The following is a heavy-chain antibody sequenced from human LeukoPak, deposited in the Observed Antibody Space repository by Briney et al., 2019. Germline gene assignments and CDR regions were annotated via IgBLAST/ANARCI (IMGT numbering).Heavy chain of an antibody. Sequence: GGSLRLSCAASGFTFSSYSMNWVRQAPGKGLEWVSSISSSSSYIYYADSVKSRFTISRDNAKNSLYLQMNGLRAEDTAVYYCARGSSSLASSDYWGQGTLVTVSS. D-gene: IGHD6-13*01. V-gene: IGHV3-21*01. CDR2: ISSSSSYI. CDR3: ARGSSSLASSDY. CDR1: GFTFSSYS. J-gene: IGHJ4*02.